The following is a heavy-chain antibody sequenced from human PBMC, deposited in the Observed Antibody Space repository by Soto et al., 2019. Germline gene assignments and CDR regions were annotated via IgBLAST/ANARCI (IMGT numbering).Heavy chain of an antibody. CDR2: IYYSAIT. Sequence: QVQLQESGPGLVKPSQTLSLTCTVSGGSISSGGYYWSWIRQHPGKALEWIGCIYYSAITYYNPSLKSRFTISVDTSKNQFALKVSSVTAGDTAVYYCARGGVAACPRGSAFDIWGQGTMVTVSS. V-gene: IGHV4-31*03. CDR3: ARGGVAACPRGSAFDI. J-gene: IGHJ3*02. D-gene: IGHD2-15*01. CDR1: GGSISSGGYY.